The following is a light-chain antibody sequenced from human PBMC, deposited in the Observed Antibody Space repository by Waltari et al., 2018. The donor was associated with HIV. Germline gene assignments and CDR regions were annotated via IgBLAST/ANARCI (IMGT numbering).Light chain of an antibody. CDR2: YNS. J-gene: IGLJ3*02. V-gene: IGLV3-21*04. Sequence: SYVLTQPPSVSVAPGKTARITCGGNNIGSKSVHWCQQKPGQAPVLVIFYNSELPAGIPKRFSAANSGNTANLTISSVEAGDEAEYYCQVWDSRSDHWVFGGGTKLTVL. CDR3: QVWDSRSDHWV. CDR1: NIGSKS.